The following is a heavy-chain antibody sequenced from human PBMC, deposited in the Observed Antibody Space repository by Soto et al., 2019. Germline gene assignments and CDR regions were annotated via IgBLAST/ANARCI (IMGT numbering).Heavy chain of an antibody. CDR3: ARGRGDGYNQHWYFDL. J-gene: IGHJ2*01. V-gene: IGHV4-34*01. D-gene: IGHD3-10*01. Sequence: PETLCLTCAVYGGAFSGYYWSWIRPPPGKGLEWIGEINHSGSTNNNPSLKSRVSISVGTSNNQFSLKMSSVTAADTAVYYCARGRGDGYNQHWYFDLWGRGTLVTVSA. CDR2: INHSGST. CDR1: GGAFSGYY.